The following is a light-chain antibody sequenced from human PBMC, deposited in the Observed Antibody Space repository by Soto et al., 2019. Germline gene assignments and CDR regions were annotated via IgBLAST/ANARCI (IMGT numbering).Light chain of an antibody. CDR2: DVN. CDR3: FSYAGTNSV. J-gene: IGLJ1*01. Sequence: QCALTQPPSASGSPVRSVTISCTGTSSDVGGYNYVSWYQHHPGKAPKLMIYDVNKRPSGVPDRFSGSKSGNTASLTVFGLQAEDEGDYYCFSYAGTNSVIGTGTKVTVL. V-gene: IGLV2-8*01. CDR1: SSDVGGYNY.